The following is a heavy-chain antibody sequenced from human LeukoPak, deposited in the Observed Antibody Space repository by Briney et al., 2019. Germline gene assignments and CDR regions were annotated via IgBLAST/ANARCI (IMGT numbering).Heavy chain of an antibody. D-gene: IGHD3-22*01. CDR2: INPNSGGA. CDR1: GYTFTSYY. J-gene: IGHJ5*02. Sequence: ASVKVSCKASGYTFTSYYMHWVRQAPGQGLEGRGWINPNSGGANYAQNFQGRVTMTRDKSISTAYMELSRLRSDDTAVYYCARAPFYYYCDSSGSGLFDPWGQGTLVTVSS. CDR3: ARAPFYYYCDSSGSGLFDP. V-gene: IGHV1-2*02.